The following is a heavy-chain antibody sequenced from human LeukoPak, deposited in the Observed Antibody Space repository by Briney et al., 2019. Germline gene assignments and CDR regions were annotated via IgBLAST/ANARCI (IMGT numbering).Heavy chain of an antibody. CDR1: GFTFSSYS. V-gene: IGHV3-21*01. D-gene: IGHD6-13*01. Sequence: GSLRLSCAASGFTFSSYSMNWVRQAPGKGLEWVSSISSSSSYIYYADSVKGRFTISRDNAKNSLYLQMNSLRAEDTAVYYCASPGIAAAGNAFDIWGQGTMVTVSS. CDR2: ISSSSSYI. J-gene: IGHJ3*02. CDR3: ASPGIAAAGNAFDI.